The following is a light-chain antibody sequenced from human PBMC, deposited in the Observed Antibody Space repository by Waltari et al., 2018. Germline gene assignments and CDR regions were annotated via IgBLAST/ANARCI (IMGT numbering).Light chain of an antibody. J-gene: IGKJ1*01. CDR3: QQRSGDWWT. CDR1: QSIGSD. CDR2: DVS. V-gene: IGKV3-11*01. Sequence: IVLTQSPATLSLSPGERATLYCRASQSIGSDLAWYQHRPGQPPRLLIYDVSKRATGMPARFSGRGSGTDCTLTISSLEPEDFAVYYCQQRSGDWWTFGQGTKVEIK.